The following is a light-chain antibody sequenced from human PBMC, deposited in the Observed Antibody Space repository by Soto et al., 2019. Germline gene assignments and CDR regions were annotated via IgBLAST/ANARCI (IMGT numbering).Light chain of an antibody. V-gene: IGKV3-15*01. CDR2: GAS. J-gene: IGKJ5*01. Sequence: EIVLTQYPGTLSLSPGERATLSCRASESVSSSYLAWYQHKPGQAPRLLIYGASTRATGIPARFSGSGSGTEFTLTISSLQSEDFAVYYCHQYNKLPPITSGHGIRLEI. CDR3: HQYNKLPPIT. CDR1: ESVSSSY.